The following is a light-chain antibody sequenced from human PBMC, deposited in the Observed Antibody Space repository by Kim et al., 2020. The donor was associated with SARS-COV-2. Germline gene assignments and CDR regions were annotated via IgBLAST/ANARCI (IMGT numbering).Light chain of an antibody. CDR3: QQSYSTPFT. CDR2: AAS. CDR1: QSISSY. J-gene: IGKJ4*01. V-gene: IGKV1-39*01. Sequence: ASVGDRVTITCRASQSISSYLNWYQQKPGKAPKLLIYAASSLQSGVPSRFSGSGSGTDFTLTISSLQPEDFATYYCQQSYSTPFTFGGGTKVDIK.